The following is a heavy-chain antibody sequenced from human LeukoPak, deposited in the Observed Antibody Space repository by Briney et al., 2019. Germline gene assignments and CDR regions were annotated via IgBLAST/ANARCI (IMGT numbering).Heavy chain of an antibody. CDR2: ISGDGGST. Sequence: PGGSLRLSCAASGFTFDDYAMHWVRQAPGKGLEWVSLISGDGGSTYYADSVKGRFTISRDNAKNSLYLQMNSLREEDTAVYYCARDYYGMDVWGQGTTVTVSS. V-gene: IGHV3-43*02. J-gene: IGHJ6*02. CDR3: ARDYYGMDV. CDR1: GFTFDDYA.